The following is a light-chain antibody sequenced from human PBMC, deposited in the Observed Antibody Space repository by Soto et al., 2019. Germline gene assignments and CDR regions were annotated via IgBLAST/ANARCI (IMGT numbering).Light chain of an antibody. CDR2: GAS. CDR1: QSVSSN. J-gene: IGKJ1*01. Sequence: ELVMTPSPATLSVPPGERATLSCRASQSVSSNLAWYQQKPGQAPRLLIYGASTRATGIPARFSGSGSGTEFTLTISSLQSEDFAVYYCQQYNNWPRTFGQGTKVDIK. CDR3: QQYNNWPRT. V-gene: IGKV3-15*01.